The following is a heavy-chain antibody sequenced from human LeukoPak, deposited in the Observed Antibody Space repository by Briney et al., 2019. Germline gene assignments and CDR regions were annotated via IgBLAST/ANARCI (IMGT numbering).Heavy chain of an antibody. V-gene: IGHV3-23*01. CDR1: GFSFSSYA. Sequence: GGSLRLSCAASGFSFSSYAMSWVRQAPGKGLEWVSGISGSGGSTYYADSVKGRFTISRDNSKNTLYVQMNSLRAEDTAVYYCAKARGFCSGGSCNNPFDPWGQGTLVTVSS. CDR3: AKARGFCSGGSCNNPFDP. CDR2: ISGSGGST. J-gene: IGHJ5*02. D-gene: IGHD2-15*01.